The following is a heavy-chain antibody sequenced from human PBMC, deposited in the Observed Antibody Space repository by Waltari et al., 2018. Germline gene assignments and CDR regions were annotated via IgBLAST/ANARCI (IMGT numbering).Heavy chain of an antibody. V-gene: IGHV1-3*01. D-gene: IGHD3-16*01. CDR3: ASGRGDFDYYYYMDV. J-gene: IGHJ6*03. CDR2: INAGNGNT. CDR1: GYTFTSYA. Sequence: QVQLVQSGAEVKKPGASVKVSCKASGYTFTSYAMHWVRQAPGQRLEWMGWINAGNGNTKYSQKFQGRVTITRDTSASTAHMELSSLRSEDTAVYYCASGRGDFDYYYYMDVWGKGTTVTVSS.